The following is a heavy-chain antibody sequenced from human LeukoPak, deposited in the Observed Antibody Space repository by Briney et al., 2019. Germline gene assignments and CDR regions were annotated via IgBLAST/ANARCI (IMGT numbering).Heavy chain of an antibody. D-gene: IGHD3-16*01. CDR1: GFTFSGSA. CDR2: IRSKANSYAT. CDR3: TRPSDPKSFGPEYYFDY. V-gene: IGHV3-73*01. J-gene: IGHJ4*02. Sequence: AGSLRLSCAASGFTFSGSAMHWVRQASGKGLEWVGRIRSKANSYATAYAASVKGRFTISRDDSKNTAYLQMNSLKTEDKSVYYCTRPSDPKSFGPEYYFDYWGQGTLVTVSS.